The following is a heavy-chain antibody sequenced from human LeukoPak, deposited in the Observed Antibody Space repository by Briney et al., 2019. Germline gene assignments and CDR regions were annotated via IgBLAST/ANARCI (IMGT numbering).Heavy chain of an antibody. Sequence: GRSLRLSCAASGFTFSSYAMHWVRQAPGKGLEWVAVISYDGSNKYYADSVKGRFTISRDNSKNTLYLQMNSLRAEDTAVYYCARDVDSILDYWGQGTLVTVSS. J-gene: IGHJ4*02. CDR2: ISYDGSNK. CDR1: GFTFSSYA. CDR3: ARDVDSILDY. V-gene: IGHV3-30-3*01. D-gene: IGHD3-22*01.